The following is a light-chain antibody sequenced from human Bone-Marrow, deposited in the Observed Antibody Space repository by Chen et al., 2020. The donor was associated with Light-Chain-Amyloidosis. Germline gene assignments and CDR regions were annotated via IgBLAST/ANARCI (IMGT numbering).Light chain of an antibody. CDR2: SDD. V-gene: IGLV1-44*01. J-gene: IGLJ3*02. CDR1: SSNIGSNT. CDR3: SSWDDRLDGWV. Sequence: QAALIQPPSGSGPPGQSVSISCSGSSSNIGSNTLNWYQQLPGSAPTVLIYSDDLRPSGVPDRFSGSKSGPSASLAISGLQSEDEADYYCSSWDDRLDGWVFGGGTKLAVL.